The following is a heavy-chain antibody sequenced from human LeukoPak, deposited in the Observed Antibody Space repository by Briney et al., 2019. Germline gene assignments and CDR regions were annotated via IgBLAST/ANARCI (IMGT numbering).Heavy chain of an antibody. CDR2: IYPGDCDT. CDR1: GYSFTSYW. CDR3: ATTLYDSSGGDAFDI. J-gene: IGHJ3*02. Sequence: GESLKISCKGSGYSFTSYWIGWVRQMPGKGLEWMGIIYPGDCDTTYSPSFQGQVTISAGKSISNAYLQWISLKTSDTAMYYCATTLYDSSGGDAFDIWGQGTMVTVSS. D-gene: IGHD3-22*01. V-gene: IGHV5-51*01.